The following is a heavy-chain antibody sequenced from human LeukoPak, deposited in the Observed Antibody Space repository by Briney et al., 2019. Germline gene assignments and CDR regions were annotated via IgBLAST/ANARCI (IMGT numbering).Heavy chain of an antibody. CDR3: ARDLRFSRGSSGWFDY. CDR2: IYYSGST. V-gene: IGHV4-59*01. D-gene: IGHD6-19*01. Sequence: SETQSLTCTVSGGSISSYYWSWIRQPPGKGLEWIGYIYYSGSTNYNPSLKSRITISVDTSKNQFSLKLSSVTAADTAVYYCARDLRFSRGSSGWFDYWGQGTLVTVSS. CDR1: GGSISSYY. J-gene: IGHJ5*01.